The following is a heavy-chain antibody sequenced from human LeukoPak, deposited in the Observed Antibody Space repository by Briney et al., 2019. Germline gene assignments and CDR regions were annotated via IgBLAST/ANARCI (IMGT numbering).Heavy chain of an antibody. D-gene: IGHD1-7*01. J-gene: IGHJ4*02. CDR2: IYYSVST. V-gene: IGHV4-31*03. CDR3: ARSAGTVSDHFDC. CDR1: GGSISSGGYY. Sequence: SETLLLTCTVSGGSISSGGYYWSWIRQHPGKGLEWTGSIYYSVSTYYNPSLKSRGTISVDTSKNEFSLKLSSVTAPDSTAYYCARSAGTVSDHFDCWGPGTLVTVSS.